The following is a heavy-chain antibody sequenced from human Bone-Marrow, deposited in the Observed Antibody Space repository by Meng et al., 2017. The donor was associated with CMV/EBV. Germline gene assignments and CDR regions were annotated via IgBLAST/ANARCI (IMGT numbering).Heavy chain of an antibody. CDR2: MNPNSGNT. J-gene: IGHJ6*02. Sequence: ASVKVSCKASGYTFTSYDINWVRQATGQGLEWMGWMNPNSGNTGYAQKFQGRVTMTRNTSISTAYMELSSLRSEDTAVYYCARDVVRITIFGVGKSYGMDVWGQGTTVTVSS. D-gene: IGHD3-3*01. CDR1: GYTFTSYD. CDR3: ARDVVRITIFGVGKSYGMDV. V-gene: IGHV1-8*01.